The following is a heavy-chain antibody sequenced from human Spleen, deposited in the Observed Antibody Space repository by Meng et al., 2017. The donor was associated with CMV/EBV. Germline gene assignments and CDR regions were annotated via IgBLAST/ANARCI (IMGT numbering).Heavy chain of an antibody. CDR2: INHSGST. Sequence: CAGYGGSFSGYYWSWSRQAPGKGLEWIGEINHSGSTDYNPSLKSRVTISVDTSKNQFSLKLNSVTAADTAVYYCARGCGGDCYDFDYWGQGTLVTVSS. CDR1: GGSFSGYY. CDR3: ARGCGGDCYDFDY. D-gene: IGHD2-21*01. V-gene: IGHV4-34*01. J-gene: IGHJ4*02.